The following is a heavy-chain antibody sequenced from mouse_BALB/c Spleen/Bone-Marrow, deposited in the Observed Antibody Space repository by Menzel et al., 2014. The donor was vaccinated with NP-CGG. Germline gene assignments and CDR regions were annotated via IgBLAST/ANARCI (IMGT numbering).Heavy chain of an antibody. J-gene: IGHJ2*01. V-gene: IGHV3-2*02. CDR2: ISYSGST. CDR1: GYSITSDYA. Sequence: EVNLVESGPGLVKPSQSLSLNCTVTGYSITSDYAWNWIRQFPGNKLEWMGYISYSGSTSYNPSLKSRISITRDTSKNQFFLQLNSVTTEDTATYYCARTTTVVSHFDYWGQGTTLTVSS. CDR3: ARTTTVVSHFDY. D-gene: IGHD1-1*01.